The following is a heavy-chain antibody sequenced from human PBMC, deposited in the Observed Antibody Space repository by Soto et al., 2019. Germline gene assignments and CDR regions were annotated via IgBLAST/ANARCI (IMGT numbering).Heavy chain of an antibody. CDR3: AREADSYKWSDGLMDV. CDR2: IDIGSKFM. Sequence: EVQLVESGGGLVKPGGSLRLSCAASGFTFSAYTMNWVRQAPGKGLEWISSIDIGSKFMFYADSVTGRFTISRDNAKNSPYLQIDSLRAEDTALYYCAREADSYKWSDGLMDVWGQGTTVVVSS. V-gene: IGHV3-21*01. D-gene: IGHD1-1*01. J-gene: IGHJ6*01. CDR1: GFTFSAYT.